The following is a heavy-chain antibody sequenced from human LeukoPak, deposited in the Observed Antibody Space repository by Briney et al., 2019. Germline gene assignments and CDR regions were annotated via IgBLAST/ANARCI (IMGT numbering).Heavy chain of an antibody. D-gene: IGHD3-22*01. CDR2: VNLQGST. CDR3: ARELSYDSSGYAL. CDR1: GGSITNTNY. V-gene: IGHV4-4*02. J-gene: IGHJ4*02. Sequence: SETLSLTCGVSGGSITNTNYWTWVRQPPGKGLEWIGEVNLQGSTNYNPSLMGRVAISVDTSENHISLQLTSVTAADTAVYYCARELSYDSSGYALWGQGTLVTVSS.